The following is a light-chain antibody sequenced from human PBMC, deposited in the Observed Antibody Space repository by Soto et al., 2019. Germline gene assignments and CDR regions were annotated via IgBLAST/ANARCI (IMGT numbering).Light chain of an antibody. CDR3: CSYAGSSFYV. Sequence: QSALTQPASVSGSPGQSITISCSGTSSDVGNSNLVSWYQQHPGKAPRLMIHDASKRPSGVSNRFSGSKSGNTASLTISGLQAEDEADYYCCSYAGSSFYVFGTGTKLTVL. J-gene: IGLJ1*01. CDR2: DAS. V-gene: IGLV2-23*01. CDR1: SSDVGNSNL.